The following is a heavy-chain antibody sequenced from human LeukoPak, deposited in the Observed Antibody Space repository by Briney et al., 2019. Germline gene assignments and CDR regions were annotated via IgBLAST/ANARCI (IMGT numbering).Heavy chain of an antibody. J-gene: IGHJ4*02. D-gene: IGHD5-24*01. CDR1: GFTFSSHW. CDR3: VKDDGWVQYAN. V-gene: IGHV3-7*03. CDR2: IKKDGSEK. Sequence: GGSLRLSCAASGFTFSSHWVSWVRQAPGKGLEWVANIKKDGSEKYYVDAVKGRFTISRDNSKNTVYLQMNSLSAEDAAVYYCVKDDGWVQYANWGQGTLVTVSS.